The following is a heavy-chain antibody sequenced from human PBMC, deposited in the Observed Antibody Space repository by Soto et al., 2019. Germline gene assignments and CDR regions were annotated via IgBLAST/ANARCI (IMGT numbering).Heavy chain of an antibody. CDR2: IYYSGST. V-gene: IGHV4-39*01. CDR1: GGSISSSSYY. CDR3: ARRVAAAGTQYYYYYGMDV. Sequence: PSETLSLTCTVSGGSISSSSYYWGWIRQPPGKGLEWIGSIYYSGSTYYNPSLKSRVTISVDTSKNQFSLKLSSVTAADTAVYYCARRVAAAGTQYYYYYGMDVWGQGTTVTVS. D-gene: IGHD6-13*01. J-gene: IGHJ6*02.